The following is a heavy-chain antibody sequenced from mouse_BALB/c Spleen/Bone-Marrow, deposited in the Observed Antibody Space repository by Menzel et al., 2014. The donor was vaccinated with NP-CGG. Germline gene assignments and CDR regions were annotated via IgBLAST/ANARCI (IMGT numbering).Heavy chain of an antibody. CDR2: IDPANGNT. Sequence: EVQLQQSGAELVKPGASVKLSCTASGFNIKDTYMHWVKQRPEQGLEWIGRIDPANGNTKYDPKFQGKATITADTSSNTACLQLSSLTSEDTAVYYCASYRYGWYFDVWDAGTTVAVSS. D-gene: IGHD2-14*01. CDR1: GFNIKDTY. CDR3: ASYRYGWYFDV. J-gene: IGHJ1*01. V-gene: IGHV14-3*02.